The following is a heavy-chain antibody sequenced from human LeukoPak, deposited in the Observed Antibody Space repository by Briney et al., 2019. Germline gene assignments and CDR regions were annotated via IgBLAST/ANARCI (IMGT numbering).Heavy chain of an antibody. Sequence: SETLSLTCTVSGGSISRYYWSWIRQPPGKGLEWIGYIYYSGSTNYNPSLKSRVTISVDTSKNQFSLKLSSVTAADTAVYYCARGGRWGYYNDLEGYLHYWGQGTLVTVSS. CDR1: GGSISRYY. J-gene: IGHJ4*02. CDR2: IYYSGST. D-gene: IGHD3-9*01. V-gene: IGHV4-59*01. CDR3: ARGGRWGYYNDLEGYLHY.